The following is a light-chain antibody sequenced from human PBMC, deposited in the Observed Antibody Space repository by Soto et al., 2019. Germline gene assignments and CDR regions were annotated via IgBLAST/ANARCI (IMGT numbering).Light chain of an antibody. CDR2: GAS. V-gene: IGKV1-27*01. J-gene: IGKJ3*01. CDR1: QDISDY. Sequence: DIQMTQSPSSLSASVGDGVTITCRASQDISDYLAWYQKKPGKVPNLLMYGASILQSGAPSRFSGSGSGTEFALTISSLQPEDVATYYCQHYNSVPFTFGPGTKVDIK. CDR3: QHYNSVPFT.